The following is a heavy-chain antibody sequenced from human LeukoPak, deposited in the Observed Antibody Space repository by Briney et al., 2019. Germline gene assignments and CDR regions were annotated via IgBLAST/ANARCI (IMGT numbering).Heavy chain of an antibody. CDR2: IYHSGST. D-gene: IGHD5-24*01. CDR1: GYSISSTYY. V-gene: IGHV4-38-2*02. J-gene: IGHJ4*02. CDR3: ARDRGDGYNSGYFEY. Sequence: SETLSLTCTVSGYSISSTYYWGWIRQPPGKGLEWIGSIYHSGSTYYNPSLKSRVTISVDTSKNQFSLKLSSVTAADTAVYYCARDRGDGYNSGYFEYWGQGTLVTVSS.